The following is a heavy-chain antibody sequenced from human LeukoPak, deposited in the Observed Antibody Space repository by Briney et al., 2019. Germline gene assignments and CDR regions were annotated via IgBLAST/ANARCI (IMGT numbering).Heavy chain of an antibody. D-gene: IGHD3-10*01. V-gene: IGHV1-3*01. Sequence: ASVKVSCKTSGYTFTHYAIHWVRQVPGQRLECMGWINAGNGNIKYSQDFQGRVAFTSDTFASTSYMELSSLRSEDTAVYYCARDNSRAALGCTNFDYWGQGTLVTVSS. CDR1: GYTFTHYA. J-gene: IGHJ4*02. CDR2: INAGNGNI. CDR3: ARDNSRAALGCTNFDY.